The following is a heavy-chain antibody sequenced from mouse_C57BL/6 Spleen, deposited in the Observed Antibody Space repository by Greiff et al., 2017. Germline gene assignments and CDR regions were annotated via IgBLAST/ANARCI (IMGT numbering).Heavy chain of an antibody. J-gene: IGHJ2*01. D-gene: IGHD1-1*01. CDR3: ARSTTVVDRDFDY. CDR1: GYTFTDYY. V-gene: IGHV1-26*01. Sequence: EVKLQQSGPELVKPGASVKISCKASGYTFTDYYMNWVKQSPGKSLEWIGDINPNNGGTSYNQKFKGKATLTVDKSSSTAYMELRSLTSEDSAVYYCARSTTVVDRDFDYWGQGTTLTVSS. CDR2: INPNNGGT.